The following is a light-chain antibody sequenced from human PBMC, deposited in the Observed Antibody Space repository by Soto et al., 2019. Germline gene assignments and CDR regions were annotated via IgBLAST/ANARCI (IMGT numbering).Light chain of an antibody. CDR2: EVT. J-gene: IGLJ1*01. Sequence: QSVLTQPASVSGSPGQSITISCTGATSNIGTFFLVSWYQQRPGRAPKLIIYEVTKRPSGISDRFSGSKSDNTASLTISGLQAEDEADYYCCSYAGSSTYVFGTGTKLTVL. CDR1: TSNIGTFFL. V-gene: IGLV2-23*02. CDR3: CSYAGSSTYV.